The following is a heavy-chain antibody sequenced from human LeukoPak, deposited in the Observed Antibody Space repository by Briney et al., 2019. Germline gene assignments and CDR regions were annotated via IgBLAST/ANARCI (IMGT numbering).Heavy chain of an antibody. V-gene: IGHV4-31*03. CDR3: AMKGYSSGWYYFDY. D-gene: IGHD6-19*01. CDR2: IYYSGST. CDR1: GGSISSGGYY. J-gene: IGHJ4*02. Sequence: PSETLSLTCTVSGGSISSGGYYWSWIRQHPGKGLEWIGYIYYSGSTYYNPSLKSRVTISVDTSKNQFSLKLSSVTAADTAVYYCAMKGYSSGWYYFDYWGQGTLVTVSS.